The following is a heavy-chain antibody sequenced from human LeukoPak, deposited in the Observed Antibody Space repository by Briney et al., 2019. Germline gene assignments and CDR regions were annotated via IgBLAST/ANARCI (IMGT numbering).Heavy chain of an antibody. CDR2: INPNSGGT. CDR1: RYTFTGYY. J-gene: IGHJ5*02. V-gene: IGHV1-2*02. D-gene: IGHD3-3*01. Sequence: ASVKVSCKASRYTFTGYYMHWVRQAPGQGLEWMGWINPNSGGTNYAQKFQGRVTMTRDTSISTAYMELSRLRSDDTAVYYCARVEYYDFWSGNSQNWFDPWGQGTLVTVSS. CDR3: ARVEYYDFWSGNSQNWFDP.